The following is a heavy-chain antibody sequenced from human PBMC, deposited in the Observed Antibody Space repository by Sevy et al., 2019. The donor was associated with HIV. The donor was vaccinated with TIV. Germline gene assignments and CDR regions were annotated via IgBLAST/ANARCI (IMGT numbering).Heavy chain of an antibody. D-gene: IGHD6-13*01. Sequence: GGSLRLSCAASGFTFSNAWMNWVRQAPGKGLEWVANINQDGSVKYYVDSVRGRFTISRDNARNLVFLQMSSLRVDDSALYYCVKAIAKDGSFWGQGTLVTVSS. CDR3: VKAIAKDGSF. CDR1: GFTFSNAW. V-gene: IGHV3-7*01. CDR2: INQDGSVK. J-gene: IGHJ4*02.